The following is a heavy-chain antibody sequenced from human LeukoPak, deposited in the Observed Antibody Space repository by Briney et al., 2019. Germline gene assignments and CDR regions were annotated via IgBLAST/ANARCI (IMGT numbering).Heavy chain of an antibody. CDR3: AREGSDSGYDFVGP. D-gene: IGHD5-12*01. CDR2: INHSGST. V-gene: IGHV4-34*01. CDR1: GGSFSGYY. J-gene: IGHJ4*02. Sequence: SETLSLTCAVYGGSFSGYYWSWIRQPPGKGLEWIGEINHSGSTNYNPSLKSRVTISVDTSKNQFPLKLSSVTAADTAVYYCAREGSDSGYDFVGPWGQGTLVTVSS.